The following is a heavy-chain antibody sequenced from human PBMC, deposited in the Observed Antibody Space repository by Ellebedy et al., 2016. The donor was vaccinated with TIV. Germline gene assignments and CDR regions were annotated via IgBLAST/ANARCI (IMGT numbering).Heavy chain of an antibody. D-gene: IGHD3-16*01. CDR2: ISYDGSNK. CDR3: AREGEGFYFDY. V-gene: IGHV3-30-3*01. Sequence: GGSLRLSCAASGFTFSSYAMHWVRQAPGKGLEWVAVISYDGSNKYYADSVKGRFTISRDNSKNTLYLQMNSLRAEDTAVYYCAREGEGFYFDYWGQGTLVTVSS. J-gene: IGHJ4*02. CDR1: GFTFSSYA.